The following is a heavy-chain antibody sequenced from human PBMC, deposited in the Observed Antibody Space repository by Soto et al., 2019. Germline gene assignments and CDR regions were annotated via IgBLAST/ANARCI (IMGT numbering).Heavy chain of an antibody. CDR1: GGSIRSYY. D-gene: IGHD3-16*01. Sequence: QVQLQESGPGLVKPSETLSLTCTVSGGSIRSYYWSWIRQPPGKGLEWIGYIYSGRCTNYNPPLKRGVNISVATSSHASCLKLSSVSAADTAVYYCERFWGWSVDYWGQGTLVTVCS. V-gene: IGHV4-4*08. J-gene: IGHJ4*02. CDR3: ERFWGWSVDY. CDR2: IYSGRCT.